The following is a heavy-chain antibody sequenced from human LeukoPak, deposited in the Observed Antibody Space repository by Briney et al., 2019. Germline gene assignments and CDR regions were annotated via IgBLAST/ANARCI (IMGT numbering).Heavy chain of an antibody. CDR1: GGSISSYY. V-gene: IGHV4-59*01. D-gene: IGHD2-15*01. CDR3: VQESSSLLRSYFDY. J-gene: IGHJ4*02. CDR2: IYYSGST. Sequence: SETLSLTCTVSGGSISSYYWSWIRQPPGKGLEWIGYIYYSGSTNYNPSLKSRVTISVDTSKNQFSLKLTSVTAADTAVYYCVQESSSLLRSYFDYWGQGTLVTVSS.